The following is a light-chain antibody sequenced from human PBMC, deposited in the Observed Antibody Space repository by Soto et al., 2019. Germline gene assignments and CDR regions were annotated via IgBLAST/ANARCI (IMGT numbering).Light chain of an antibody. Sequence: VFTQSPGTLSLSPGERATLCCRASESVSSSYLAWYQQKPGQAPRLLIYGASSRATGIPDRFSGSGSGTDFTLTISRLEPEDFAVYYCQQYGSSPPITFGQGTRLEIK. V-gene: IGKV3-20*01. CDR2: GAS. CDR1: ESVSSSY. CDR3: QQYGSSPPIT. J-gene: IGKJ5*01.